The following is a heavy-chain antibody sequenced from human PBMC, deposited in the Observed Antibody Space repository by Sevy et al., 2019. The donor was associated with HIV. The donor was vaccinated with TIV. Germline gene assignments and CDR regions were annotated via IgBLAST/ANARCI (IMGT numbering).Heavy chain of an antibody. D-gene: IGHD2-15*01. CDR1: GYTFTGYY. Sequence: ASVKVSCKASGYTFTGYYMHWVRQAPGQGLEWMGWINPNSGGTNYAQKFQGRVTMTRDTSISTAYMELSRLRSDDTAVYYCVSRSVVNSYYYYGMDVWGQGTTVTVSS. CDR3: VSRSVVNSYYYYGMDV. J-gene: IGHJ6*02. CDR2: INPNSGGT. V-gene: IGHV1-2*02.